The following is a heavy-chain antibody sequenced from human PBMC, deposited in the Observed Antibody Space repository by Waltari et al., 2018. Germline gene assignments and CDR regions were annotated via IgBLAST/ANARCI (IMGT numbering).Heavy chain of an antibody. Sequence: QVQLVESGGGVFQPGRFLRLSCAASGFTFNSYALHWARQAPGKGLEWVAAISDDGHNKHYADSVKGRFTISRDNSKNTLYLQTNSLRAEDTAVYYCAKDLGGYISSWSYYYYGMDVWGQGTTVTVSS. CDR3: AKDLGGYISSWSYYYYGMDV. CDR1: GFTFNSYA. D-gene: IGHD6-13*01. CDR2: ISDDGHNK. J-gene: IGHJ6*02. V-gene: IGHV3-30*18.